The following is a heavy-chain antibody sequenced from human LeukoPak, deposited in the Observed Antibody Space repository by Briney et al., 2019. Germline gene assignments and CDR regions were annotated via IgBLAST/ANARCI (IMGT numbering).Heavy chain of an antibody. J-gene: IGHJ6*03. Sequence: SETLSLTCTVSGGTISSGDYYWSWIRQPPRKCQEWIGNIYYSGSTYYNPSLKSRVTISVDTSKNQFSLKLSSVTAADTAVYYCARHYYDSSGYYYYYYMDGWGKGTTVTVSS. V-gene: IGHV4-30-4*08. CDR1: GGTISSGDYY. CDR2: IYYSGST. CDR3: ARHYYDSSGYYYYYYMDG. D-gene: IGHD3-22*01.